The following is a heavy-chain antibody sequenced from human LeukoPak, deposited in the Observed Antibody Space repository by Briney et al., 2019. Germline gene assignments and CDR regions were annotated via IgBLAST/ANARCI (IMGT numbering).Heavy chain of an antibody. D-gene: IGHD3-10*01. CDR1: GFTFSTCP. CDR3: ARSYYCGSGTYAPPVGH. V-gene: IGHV3-64*02. CDR2: INSNGGRT. Sequence: GGSLRLSCVAFGFTFSTCPMYWVRQAPGKGLELVSSINSNGGRTYYADSMKGRFTISRDNSKNTLYLQMDSLRAEDMAVYYCARSYYCGSGTYAPPVGHWGQGTLVTVSS. J-gene: IGHJ4*02.